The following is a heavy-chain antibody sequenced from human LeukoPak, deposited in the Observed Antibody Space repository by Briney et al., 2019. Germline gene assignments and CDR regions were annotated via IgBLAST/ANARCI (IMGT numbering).Heavy chain of an antibody. CDR1: GFTFSSYS. V-gene: IGHV3-21*01. J-gene: IGHJ6*03. Sequence: GGSLRLSCAASGFTFSSYSMNWVRQAPGKGLEWVSSISSSSSYIYYADSVKGRFTISRDNAKNSLYLQMNSLRAEDTAVYYCARDRAAAMEYYYMDVWGKGTTVTVSS. CDR3: ARDRAAAMEYYYMDV. D-gene: IGHD2-2*01. CDR2: ISSSSSYI.